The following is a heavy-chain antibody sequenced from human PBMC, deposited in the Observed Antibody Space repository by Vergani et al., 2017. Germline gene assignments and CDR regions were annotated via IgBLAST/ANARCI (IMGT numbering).Heavy chain of an antibody. CDR1: GFTFTNYA. Sequence: EVQLVESGGALVQPGGSLRLSCAASGFTFTNYAMNWVRQAPGKGLEWVSVVSNSGSRTSYADSVKGRFTLYRDNSTNTLYLQINSLRAQDTAVYDCAKDGSGWYKSGDNWFDPWGQGTLVTVSS. V-gene: IGHV3-23*04. CDR3: AKDGSGWYKSGDNWFDP. D-gene: IGHD6-19*01. CDR2: VSNSGSRT. J-gene: IGHJ5*02.